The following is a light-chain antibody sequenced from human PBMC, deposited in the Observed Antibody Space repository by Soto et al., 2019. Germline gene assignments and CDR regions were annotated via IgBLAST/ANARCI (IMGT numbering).Light chain of an antibody. V-gene: IGKV1-5*03. CDR1: QSISSW. J-gene: IGKJ1*01. CDR3: QQYNSCWT. Sequence: DIQMTQSPSTLSASVGDRFTITCRASQSISSWLAWYQQKPGKAPKLLIYKASSLESGVPSRFSGSGSGTEFTLTISSLQPDDFATYYCQQYNSCWTFGQGTKVDIK. CDR2: KAS.